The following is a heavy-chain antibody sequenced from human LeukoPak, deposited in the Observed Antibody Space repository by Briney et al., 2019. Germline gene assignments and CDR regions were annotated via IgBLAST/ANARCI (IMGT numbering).Heavy chain of an antibody. Sequence: SETLSLTCTVSGGSISPYYWSWIRQPPVKGLEYIGYIYYSGTTDYNPSLKSRVTISVDTSKNQSSLKVTSVSAADTAVYYCARIMQSPWGMDVWGQGTTVTVSS. V-gene: IGHV4-59*01. CDR2: IYYSGTT. CDR3: ARIMQSPWGMDV. J-gene: IGHJ6*02. D-gene: IGHD2-8*01. CDR1: GGSISPYY.